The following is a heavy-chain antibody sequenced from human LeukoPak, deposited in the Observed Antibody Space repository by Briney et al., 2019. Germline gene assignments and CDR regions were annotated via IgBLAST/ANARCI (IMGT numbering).Heavy chain of an antibody. CDR1: GGSFSGYY. Sequence: SETLSLTCAVYGGSFSGYYWSWIRQPPGKGLEWIGEINHSGCTNYNPSLKSRVTISVDTAKNHFSLKLSSVTAADTAVYYCARGGIPEDNCFDPWGQGTLVTVSS. V-gene: IGHV4-34*01. D-gene: IGHD1-14*01. CDR2: INHSGCT. CDR3: ARGGIPEDNCFDP. J-gene: IGHJ5*02.